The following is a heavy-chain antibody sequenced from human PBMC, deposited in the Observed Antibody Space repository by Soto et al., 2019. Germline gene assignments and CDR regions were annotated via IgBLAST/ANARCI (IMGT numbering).Heavy chain of an antibody. CDR3: AGRGVYSGSYGGFDY. J-gene: IGHJ4*02. D-gene: IGHD1-26*01. Sequence: GGSLRLSCAASGFTFSSYWMSWVRQAPGKGLEWVANIKQDGSEKYYVDSVKGRFTISRDNAKNSLYLQRKSVRAEDTAVYYCAGRGVYSGSYGGFDYWGQGTLVTVSS. V-gene: IGHV3-7*03. CDR1: GFTFSSYW. CDR2: IKQDGSEK.